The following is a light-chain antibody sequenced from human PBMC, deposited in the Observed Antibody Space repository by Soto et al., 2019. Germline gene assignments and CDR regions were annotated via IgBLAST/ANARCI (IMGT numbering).Light chain of an antibody. Sequence: DFQMTQSPSTLSASVGDRVTITCRASQNIRSRLAWFQQKPGKAPKLLIYDAPSLESGVPQRFSGSGSGTEFTLTISSLQTDDFSTYYCQQYNSFWTFGQGNKVEIX. J-gene: IGKJ1*01. V-gene: IGKV1-5*01. CDR3: QQYNSFWT. CDR2: DAP. CDR1: QNIRSR.